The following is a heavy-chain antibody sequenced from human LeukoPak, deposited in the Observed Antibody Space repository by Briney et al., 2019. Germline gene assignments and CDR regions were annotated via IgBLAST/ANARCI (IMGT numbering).Heavy chain of an antibody. J-gene: IGHJ6*03. CDR3: ARAKYYYGSGSYPYYYYYYMDV. V-gene: IGHV1-8*03. Sequence: ASVKVSCKASGYTFTSYDINWVRQATGQGLEWMGWMNPNSGNTGYAQKFQGRVTITRNTSISTAYMELSSLRSEDTAVYYCARAKYYYGSGSYPYYYYYYMDVWGKGTTVTVSS. CDR1: GYTFTSYD. D-gene: IGHD3-10*01. CDR2: MNPNSGNT.